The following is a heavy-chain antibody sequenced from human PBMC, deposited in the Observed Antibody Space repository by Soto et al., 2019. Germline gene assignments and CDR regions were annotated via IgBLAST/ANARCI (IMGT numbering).Heavy chain of an antibody. CDR1: GGSISNYY. J-gene: IGHJ6*02. CDR2: IYYSGST. V-gene: IGHV4-59*01. Sequence: PSETLSLTCTVSGGSISNYYWSWIRQPPGKGLEWFGYIYYSGSTTYNPSLKSRVTISVDTSKNQFSLKLTSVTAAETAVYYCAIDRLTEHQLGGYYYYGMDVWGQGTTVTVSS. D-gene: IGHD6-13*01. CDR3: AIDRLTEHQLGGYYYYGMDV.